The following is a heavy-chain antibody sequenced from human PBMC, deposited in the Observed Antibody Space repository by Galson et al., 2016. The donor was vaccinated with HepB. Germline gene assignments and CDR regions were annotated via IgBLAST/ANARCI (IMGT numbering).Heavy chain of an antibody. V-gene: IGHV4-59*02. CDR3: AIPMKPWLHLVV. J-gene: IGHJ4*02. Sequence: SETLSLTCNVSGGSVNDYQWSWIRQSPGRELEWIGYIYHSGIANYNPSLKSRVTISLDRSKNQFSLNLESVTAADTAMYYCAIPMKPWLHLVVWGQGTLVTVSS. CDR1: GGSVNDYQ. D-gene: IGHD5-24*01. CDR2: IYHSGIA.